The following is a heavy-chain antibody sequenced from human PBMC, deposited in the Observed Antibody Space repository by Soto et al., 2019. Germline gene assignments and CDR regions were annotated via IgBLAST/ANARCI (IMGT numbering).Heavy chain of an antibody. D-gene: IGHD3-22*01. CDR2: INHSGST. Sequence: QVQLQQWGAGLLKPSETLSLTCAVYGGSFSGYYWSWIRQPPGKGLEWIGEINHSGSTNYNPSLKSRVTIAVDTSKNQFSLKLSSVTAADTAVYYCARYGVVDRRGAFDIWGQGTMVTVSS. V-gene: IGHV4-34*01. CDR3: ARYGVVDRRGAFDI. J-gene: IGHJ3*02. CDR1: GGSFSGYY.